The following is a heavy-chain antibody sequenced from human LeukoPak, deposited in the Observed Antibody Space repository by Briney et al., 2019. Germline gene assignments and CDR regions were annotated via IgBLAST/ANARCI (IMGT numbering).Heavy chain of an antibody. J-gene: IGHJ6*03. CDR3: ARTTYYYYYMDV. Sequence: ASVKVSCKASGGTFSSYAISWVRQAPGQGLEWMGWISAYNGNTNYAQKLQGRVTMTTDTSTSTAYMELRSLRSDDTAVYYCARTTYYYYYMDVWGKGTTVTVSS. V-gene: IGHV1-18*01. CDR2: ISAYNGNT. CDR1: GGTFSSYA. D-gene: IGHD4-17*01.